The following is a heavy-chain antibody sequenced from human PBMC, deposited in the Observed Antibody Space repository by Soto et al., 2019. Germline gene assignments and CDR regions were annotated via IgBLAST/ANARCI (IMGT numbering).Heavy chain of an antibody. CDR3: ASGRSGSFEYYFDY. J-gene: IGHJ4*02. D-gene: IGHD1-26*01. CDR2: INHSGST. Sequence: QVQLQQWGAGLLKPSETLSLTCAVYGGSFSGYYWSWIRQPAGKGLEWIGEINHSGSTNYNPSLKSRVTISVDTSKNQFSLKLSSVTAADTAVYYCASGRSGSFEYYFDYWGQGTLVTVSS. V-gene: IGHV4-34*01. CDR1: GGSFSGYY.